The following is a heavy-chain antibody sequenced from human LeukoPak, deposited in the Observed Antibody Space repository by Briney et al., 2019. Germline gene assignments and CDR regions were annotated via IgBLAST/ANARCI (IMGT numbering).Heavy chain of an antibody. J-gene: IGHJ4*02. CDR3: AREGSSGYYYFDY. V-gene: IGHV1-46*01. D-gene: IGHD3-22*01. CDR1: GYTFTTYS. Sequence: ASVKVSCKASGYTFTTYSMHWVRQAPGQGLEGMGIINPNGGGTSYAQKFQGRVTMTRDTSTSTVYMELYSLRSEDTAVYHCAREGSSGYYYFDYWGQGTLVTVSS. CDR2: INPNGGGT.